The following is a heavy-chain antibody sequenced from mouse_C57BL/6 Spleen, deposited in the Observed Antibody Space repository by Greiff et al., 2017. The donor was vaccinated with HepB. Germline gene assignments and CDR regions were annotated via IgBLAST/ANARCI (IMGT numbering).Heavy chain of an antibody. J-gene: IGHJ3*01. D-gene: IGHD1-1*01. Sequence: QVQLQQSGAELVRPGASVTLSCKASGYTFTDYEMHWVKQTPVHGLEWIGAIDPETGGTAYNQKFKGKAILTADKSSSTAYMELRSLTSEDSAVYYCTSKGSCAYWGQGTLVTVSA. V-gene: IGHV1-15*01. CDR2: IDPETGGT. CDR3: TSKGSCAY. CDR1: GYTFTDYE.